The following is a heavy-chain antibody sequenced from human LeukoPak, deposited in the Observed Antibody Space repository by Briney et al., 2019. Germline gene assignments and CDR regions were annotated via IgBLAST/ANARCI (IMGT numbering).Heavy chain of an antibody. Sequence: GGSLRLSCAASGFTFSNYWMSWVRQAPGKGLEWVANIKQDGNEKYYVGSVRGRFTISRDNAENSLYLQMNSLRAEDTAVYYCARHYDILTGTLPYYWGQGTLVTVSS. J-gene: IGHJ4*02. V-gene: IGHV3-7*03. CDR3: ARHYDILTGTLPYY. D-gene: IGHD3-9*01. CDR2: IKQDGNEK. CDR1: GFTFSNYW.